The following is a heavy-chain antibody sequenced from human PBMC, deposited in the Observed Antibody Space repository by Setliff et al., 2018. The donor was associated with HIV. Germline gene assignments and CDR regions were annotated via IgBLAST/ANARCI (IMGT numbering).Heavy chain of an antibody. J-gene: IGHJ4*02. CDR2: IRYDGSNQ. V-gene: IGHV3-30*02. CDR3: AKCGGVTCYSASWYFDY. Sequence: GGSLRLSCAASGFTFSTYGMQWVRHAPGKGLEWVAFIRYDGSNQYYADSVKGRFTISRDNSKNTLYLQMNSLRAEDTAVYYCAKCGGVTCYSASWYFDYWGQGTLVTVSS. CDR1: GFTFSTYG. D-gene: IGHD2-15*01.